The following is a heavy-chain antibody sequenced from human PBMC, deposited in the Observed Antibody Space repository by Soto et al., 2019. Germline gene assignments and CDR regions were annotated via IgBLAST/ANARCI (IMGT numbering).Heavy chain of an antibody. V-gene: IGHV1-18*01. J-gene: IGHJ4*02. Sequence: QVHLVQSGVEVKKPGASVKVSCKASGYSFSTYGISWVRQAPGQGLEWMGWISGLNGNTNYAQNLQRRVTMTTDTSTSTAYMELRSLGFDDTAMYYCARDLFGEDGAGYFDYWGQGTLVTVSS. CDR1: GYSFSTYG. CDR3: ARDLFGEDGAGYFDY. CDR2: ISGLNGNT. D-gene: IGHD3-10*01.